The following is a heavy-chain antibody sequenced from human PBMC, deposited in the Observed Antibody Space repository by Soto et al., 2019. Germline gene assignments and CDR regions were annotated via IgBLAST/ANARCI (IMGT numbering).Heavy chain of an antibody. J-gene: IGHJ6*02. Sequence: GGSLRLSCAASGFSFSDYGMHWVRQAPGKGLEWVAAIWYDGNNKYYVDSVKGRFTISRDNSKNTVYLQMNSLRAEDTAVYYCARGIHNLNSEKFYYYYIMYVWGQGTTVTVSS. CDR2: IWYDGNNK. V-gene: IGHV3-33*01. CDR1: GFSFSDYG. D-gene: IGHD1-20*01. CDR3: ARGIHNLNSEKFYYYYIMYV.